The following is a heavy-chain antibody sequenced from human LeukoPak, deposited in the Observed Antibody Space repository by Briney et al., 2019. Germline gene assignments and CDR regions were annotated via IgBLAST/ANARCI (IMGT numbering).Heavy chain of an antibody. CDR1: GGSISSYY. J-gene: IGHJ4*02. D-gene: IGHD3-22*01. V-gene: IGHV4-59*01. CDR3: ARDTDSSGYYLDY. Sequence: SETLSLTCTVSGGSISSYYWSWIRQPPGKGLEWIGYIYYSGSTNYNPSLKSRVTISVDTSKNQFSLKLSSVTAADTAVYYCARDTDSSGYYLDYWGQGTLATVSS. CDR2: IYYSGST.